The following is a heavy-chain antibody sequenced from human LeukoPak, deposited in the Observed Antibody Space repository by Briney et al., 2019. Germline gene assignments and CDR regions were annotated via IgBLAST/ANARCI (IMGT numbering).Heavy chain of an antibody. CDR3: ARDAYYYDSSGYLH. V-gene: IGHV3-11*01. J-gene: IGHJ4*02. CDR1: GFTFSDYY. D-gene: IGHD3-22*01. CDR2: ISSSGSTI. Sequence: GGSLRLSCAASGFTFSDYYMSWIRQAPGKGLEWVSYISSSGSTIYYADSVKGRFTISRDNAKNSLYLQMNSLRAEDTAVYYCARDAYYYDSSGYLHWGQGTLVTVSS.